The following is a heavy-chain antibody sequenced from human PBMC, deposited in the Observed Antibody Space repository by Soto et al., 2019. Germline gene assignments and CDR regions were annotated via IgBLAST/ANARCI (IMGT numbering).Heavy chain of an antibody. J-gene: IGHJ5*02. CDR2: INPSGGWA. Sequence: QVQLVQSGAEVKKPGASVKVSCKASGYAFTTYYMHWVRQAPGQGLEWMGVINPSGGWAGYAQKFQGRVTMTRDTSTSTDYMELRSLTSEDTAVYFCARDNSYQSSWWFDPWGQGTLVTVSS. D-gene: IGHD2-2*01. V-gene: IGHV1-46*01. CDR3: ARDNSYQSSWWFDP. CDR1: GYAFTTYY.